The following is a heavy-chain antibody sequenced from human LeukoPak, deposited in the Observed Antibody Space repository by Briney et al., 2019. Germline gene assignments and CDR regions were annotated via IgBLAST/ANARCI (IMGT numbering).Heavy chain of an antibody. CDR3: ARDSYSCYDDYAFDI. Sequence: PGGSLRLSCAASGFTFSSYSMNWVRQAPGKGLEWVSSISSSRSYIYYADSVKGRFTISRDNAKNSLYLQMNRLRAEDTAVYYCARDSYSCYDDYAFDIWGEGAKVTVSS. D-gene: IGHD5-12*01. J-gene: IGHJ3*02. CDR2: ISSSRSYI. CDR1: GFTFSSYS. V-gene: IGHV3-21*01.